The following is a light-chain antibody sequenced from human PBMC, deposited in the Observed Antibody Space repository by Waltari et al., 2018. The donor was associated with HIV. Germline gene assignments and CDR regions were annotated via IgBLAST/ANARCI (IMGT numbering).Light chain of an antibody. CDR3: QQYHTTPQT. Sequence: DIVMTQSPDSLAVSLGERATINCKSSQSVLASSNVKYELAWYQQKPGLPPKRLIYWAFERQGGVPDRFSGSGSGTEFTLTISRLQPEDVAVYYCQQYHTTPQTFGQGTKVEI. J-gene: IGKJ1*01. V-gene: IGKV4-1*01. CDR2: WAF. CDR1: QSVLASSNVKYE.